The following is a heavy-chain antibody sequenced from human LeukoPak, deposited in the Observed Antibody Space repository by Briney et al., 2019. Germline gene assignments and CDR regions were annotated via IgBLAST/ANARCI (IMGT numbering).Heavy chain of an antibody. CDR1: GFTFSSYA. CDR3: ARDVWGGVPAALSY. J-gene: IGHJ4*02. V-gene: IGHV3-30*04. CDR2: ISYDGSNK. Sequence: GGSLRLSCAASGFTFSSYARHWVRQAPGKGLEWVAVISYDGSNKYYADSVKGRFTISRDNSKNTLYLQMNSLRAEDTAVYYCARDVWGGVPAALSYWGQGTLVTVSS. D-gene: IGHD2-2*01.